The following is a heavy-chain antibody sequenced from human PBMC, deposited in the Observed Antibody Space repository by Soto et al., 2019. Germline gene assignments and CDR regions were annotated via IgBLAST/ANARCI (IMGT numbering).Heavy chain of an antibody. V-gene: IGHV3-15*01. CDR3: TTDPFDGYYSPPDYYYYYYMDV. CDR2: IKSKTDGGTT. J-gene: IGHJ6*03. CDR1: GFTFSNAW. D-gene: IGHD4-17*01. Sequence: PGGSLRLSCAAFGFTFSNAWMSWVRQAPGKGLKWVGRIKSKTDGGTTDYAAPVKGRFTISRDDSKNTLYLQTNSLKTEDTAVYYCTTDPFDGYYSPPDYYYYYYMDVWGKGTTVTVSS.